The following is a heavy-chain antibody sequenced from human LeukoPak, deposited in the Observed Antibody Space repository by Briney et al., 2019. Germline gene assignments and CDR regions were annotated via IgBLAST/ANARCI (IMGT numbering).Heavy chain of an antibody. CDR2: TYYTSKWFN. J-gene: IGHJ4*02. V-gene: IGHV6-1*01. Sequence: SQTLSLTCAISGDSVSSNGVAWNWIRQSPSRGLEWLVFTYYTSKWFNNYAVSVKGRITISPDISKNQFSLQLNSVTPEDTAVYYCARGAWRSFDYWGQGTLVTVTS. CDR3: ARGAWRSFDY. CDR1: GDSVSSNGVA.